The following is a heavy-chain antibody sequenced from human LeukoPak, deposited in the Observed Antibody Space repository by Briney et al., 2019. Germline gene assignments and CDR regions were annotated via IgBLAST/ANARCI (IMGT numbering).Heavy chain of an antibody. V-gene: IGHV1-2*02. CDR2: ISPNTGDT. CDR1: GYTFTGYC. D-gene: IGHD2-2*01. CDR3: ARVVGQGTAMPSRDFFDY. J-gene: IGHJ4*02. Sequence: ASEKVSCKASGYTFTGYCLHWVRQAPGQGLEWMGWISPNTGDTNYAQKFQGRVIMTRDTYITTAYMELSSLRSDDTAMYYCARVVGQGTAMPSRDFFDYWGQGTLVIVSS.